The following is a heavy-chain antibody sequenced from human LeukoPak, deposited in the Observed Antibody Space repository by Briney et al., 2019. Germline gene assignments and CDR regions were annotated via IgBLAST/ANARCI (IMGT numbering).Heavy chain of an antibody. J-gene: IGHJ6*02. CDR2: IYPGDSDT. D-gene: IGHD6-6*01. CDR1: GYSFTRYC. V-gene: IGHV5-51*01. Sequence: GESLKISCKGSGYSFTRYCIGWVRQMPGKGQGWMGIIYPGDSDTRYSPSFQGQVTISADKSISTAYLQWSSLKASDAAMYYCARRGSSSSGYYYAMDLWGQGTTVTVSS. CDR3: ARRGSSSSGYYYAMDL.